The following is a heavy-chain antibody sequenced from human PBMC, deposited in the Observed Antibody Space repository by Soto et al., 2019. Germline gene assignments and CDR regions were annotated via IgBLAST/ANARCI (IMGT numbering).Heavy chain of an antibody. Sequence: QVQLQESGPGLVKPSQTLSLTCTVSGGSISSGDYYWSWIRQPPGKGLEWIGYIYYSGSTYYNPSLKSRVTISVDTSKNQFSLKLSSVTAADTAVYYCARDPYGGNSGRQDAFDIWGQGTMVTVSS. D-gene: IGHD4-17*01. CDR3: ARDPYGGNSGRQDAFDI. CDR2: IYYSGST. J-gene: IGHJ3*02. CDR1: GGSISSGDYY. V-gene: IGHV4-30-4*01.